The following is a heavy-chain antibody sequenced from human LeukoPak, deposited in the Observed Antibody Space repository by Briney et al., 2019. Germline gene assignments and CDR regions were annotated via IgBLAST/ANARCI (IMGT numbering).Heavy chain of an antibody. CDR1: GGSFSGYY. CDR2: INHSGST. J-gene: IGHJ5*02. CDR3: ARGPRITIFGVVRNWFDP. V-gene: IGHV4-34*01. D-gene: IGHD3-3*01. Sequence: PSETLSLTCAVYGGSFSGYYWSWIRQPPGKGLEWIGGINHSGSTNYNPSLKSRVTISVDTSKNQFSLKLSSVTAADTAVYYCARGPRITIFGVVRNWFDPWGQGTLVTVSS.